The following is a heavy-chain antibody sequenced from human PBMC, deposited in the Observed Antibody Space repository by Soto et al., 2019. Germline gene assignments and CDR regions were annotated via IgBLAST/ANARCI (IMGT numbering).Heavy chain of an antibody. CDR1: GFTFRSYV. D-gene: IGHD3-16*01. J-gene: IGHJ6*02. CDR2: TSYDGSNK. CDR3: ARAGFGHGLDV. V-gene: IGHV3-30*19. Sequence: QVQLVESGGGVVQPGTSLRLSCVGSGFTFRSYVIHWVRQAPGKGLEWVALTSYDGSNKYYDDSVKGRFTISRDNSRNSVYLQMNSLKIEDTAVYYCARAGFGHGLDVWGQGTTVTVSS.